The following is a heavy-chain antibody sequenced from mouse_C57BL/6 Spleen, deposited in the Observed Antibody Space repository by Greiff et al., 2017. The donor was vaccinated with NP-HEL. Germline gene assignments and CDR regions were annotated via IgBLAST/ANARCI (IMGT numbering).Heavy chain of an antibody. J-gene: IGHJ4*01. CDR2: IYPRSGNT. CDR3: ARGSCFAMGY. CDR1: GYTFTSYG. Sequence: QVHVKQSGAELARPGASVKLSCKASGYTFTSYGISWVKQRTGQGLEWIGEIYPRSGNTYYNEKFKGKATLTVDKSSSTAYMELRSLTSEDSAVYFCARGSCFAMGYWGQGASVTVSS. V-gene: IGHV1-81*01.